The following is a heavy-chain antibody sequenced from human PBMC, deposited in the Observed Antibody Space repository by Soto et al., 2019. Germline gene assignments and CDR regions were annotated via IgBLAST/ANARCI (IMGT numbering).Heavy chain of an antibody. CDR1: GGSFSGYY. CDR3: ARAKQHGSGSYLLRLGYDSDH. CDR2: INHSGST. Sequence: QVQLQQWGAGLLKPSETLSLTCAVYGGSFSGYYWSWIRQPPGKGLEWIGEINHSGSTNYNPSLKSHAPTTLHTSKTQLSLRPNSVTAADTAVYYGARAKQHGSGSYLLRLGYDSDHWGPGTLITVSS. V-gene: IGHV4-34*01. J-gene: IGHJ4*02. D-gene: IGHD3-10*01.